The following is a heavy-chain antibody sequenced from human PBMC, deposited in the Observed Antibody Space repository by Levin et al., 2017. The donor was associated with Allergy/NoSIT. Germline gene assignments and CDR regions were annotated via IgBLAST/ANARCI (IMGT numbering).Heavy chain of an antibody. CDR2: IYYSGST. J-gene: IGHJ4*02. D-gene: IGHD3-22*01. V-gene: IGHV4-39*01. Sequence: SETLSLTCTVSGGSISSSSYYWGWIRQPPGKGLEWIGSIYYSGSTYYNPSLKSRVTISVDTSKNQFSLKLSSVTAADTAVYYCARSPSGGYYDSRGDDLFDYWGQGTLVTVSS. CDR1: GGSISSSSYY. CDR3: ARSPSGGYYDSRGDDLFDY.